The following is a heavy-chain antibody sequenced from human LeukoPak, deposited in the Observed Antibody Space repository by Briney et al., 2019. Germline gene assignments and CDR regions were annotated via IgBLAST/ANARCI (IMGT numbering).Heavy chain of an antibody. CDR2: ISGSGGST. CDR1: GFTFSSYA. D-gene: IGHD3-22*01. V-gene: IGHV3-23*01. J-gene: IGHJ4*02. Sequence: GGSLRLSCAASGFTFSSYAMSWVRQAPGKGLEWVSAISGSGGSTYSADSVKGRFTISRDNSKNTLYLQMNSLRAEDTAVYYCAGSGYYYGYFDYWGQGTLVTVSS. CDR3: AGSGYYYGYFDY.